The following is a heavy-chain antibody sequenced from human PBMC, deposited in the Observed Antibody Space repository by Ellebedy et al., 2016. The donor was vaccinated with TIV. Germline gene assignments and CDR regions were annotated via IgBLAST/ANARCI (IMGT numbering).Heavy chain of an antibody. V-gene: IGHV1-69*04. Sequence: SVKVSXXASGGTFSSYAISWVRQAPGQGLEWMGRIIPILGIANYAQKFQGRVTITADKSTSTAYMELSSLRSEDTAVYYCARTTMDSYYYYYGMDVWGQGTTVTVSS. D-gene: IGHD3-10*01. CDR1: GGTFSSYA. CDR3: ARTTMDSYYYYYGMDV. J-gene: IGHJ6*02. CDR2: IIPILGIA.